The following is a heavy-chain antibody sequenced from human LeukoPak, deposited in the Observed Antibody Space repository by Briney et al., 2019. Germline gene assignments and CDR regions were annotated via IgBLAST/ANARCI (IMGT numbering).Heavy chain of an antibody. CDR2: ISSSGSTI. CDR1: GFTFSSYE. Sequence: GGSLRLSCAASGFTFSSYEMNWVRQAPGKGLEWVSYISSSGSTIHYADSVKGRFTISRDNAKNSLYLQMNSLRAEDTAVYYCARVGGSSGWYHRPGGPYELDYWGQGTLVTVSS. J-gene: IGHJ4*02. V-gene: IGHV3-48*03. CDR3: ARVGGSSGWYHRPGGPYELDY. D-gene: IGHD6-19*01.